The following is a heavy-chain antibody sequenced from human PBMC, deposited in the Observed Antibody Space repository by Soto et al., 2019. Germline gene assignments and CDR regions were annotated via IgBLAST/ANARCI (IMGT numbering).Heavy chain of an antibody. V-gene: IGHV3-23*01. J-gene: IGHJ4*02. Sequence: PGGSLRFSCAASGFTFSSYAMSWVRQAPGKGLEWVSAISGSGGSTYYADSVKGRFTISRDNSKNTLYLQMNSLRAEDTAVYYCAKENGYSSSWFEFDYWGQGTLVTVSS. CDR1: GFTFSSYA. D-gene: IGHD6-13*01. CDR2: ISGSGGST. CDR3: AKENGYSSSWFEFDY.